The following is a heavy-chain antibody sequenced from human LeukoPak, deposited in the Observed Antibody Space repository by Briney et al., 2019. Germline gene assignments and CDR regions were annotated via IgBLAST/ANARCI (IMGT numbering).Heavy chain of an antibody. CDR2: ISSSGSTI. CDR1: GFTFSSYS. D-gene: IGHD3-22*01. CDR3: ARDRSGYYFFDY. Sequence: PGGSLRLSCAASGFTFSSYSMNWVRQAPGKGLEWVSYISSSGSTIYYADSVKGRFTISRDNAKNSLYLQMNSLRAEDTAVYYCARDRSGYYFFDYWGQGTLVTVSS. J-gene: IGHJ4*02. V-gene: IGHV3-48*04.